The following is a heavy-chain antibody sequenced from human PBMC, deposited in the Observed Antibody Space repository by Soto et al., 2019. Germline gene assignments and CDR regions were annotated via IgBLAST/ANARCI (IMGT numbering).Heavy chain of an antibody. J-gene: IGHJ4*02. D-gene: IGHD2-8*01. V-gene: IGHV3-23*01. CDR2: ISGSGGST. CDR3: AKAQTRRDGQNFDY. Sequence: GESLKISCAASGFTFSSYAMSWVRQAPGKGLEWVSAISGSGGSTYYADSVKGRFTISRDNSKNTLYLQMNSLRAEDTAVYYCAKAQTRRDGQNFDYWGQGTLVTVSS. CDR1: GFTFSSYA.